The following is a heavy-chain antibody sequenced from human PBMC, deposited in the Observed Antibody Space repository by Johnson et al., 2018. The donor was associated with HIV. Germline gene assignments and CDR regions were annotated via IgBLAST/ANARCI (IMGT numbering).Heavy chain of an antibody. CDR1: GFTFSSYA. Sequence: QVQLVESGGGLVQPGGSLRLSCAASGFTFSSYAMHWVRQAPGKGLEWVAVISYDGSNKYYADSVKGRFTISRDNSKNTLYLQMNNLRAEDTAVYYCARGLAVSQWADAFDIWGQGTM. CDR2: ISYDGSNK. D-gene: IGHD6-19*01. J-gene: IGHJ3*02. CDR3: ARGLAVSQWADAFDI. V-gene: IGHV3-30*14.